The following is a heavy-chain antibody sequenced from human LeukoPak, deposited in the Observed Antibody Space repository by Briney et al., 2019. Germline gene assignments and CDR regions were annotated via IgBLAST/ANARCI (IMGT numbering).Heavy chain of an antibody. CDR3: VKDLQRGGGY. V-gene: IGHV3-64D*09. CDR1: GFTFSSYS. CDR2: ISSNGGST. J-gene: IGHJ4*02. D-gene: IGHD3-16*01. Sequence: GGSLRLSCSASGFTFSSYSMHWVRQAPGKGLEYVSVISSNGGSTYYADSVKGRFTISRDNSKNTLYLQMSSLRAEATAVYYCVKDLQRGGGYWGQGTLVTASS.